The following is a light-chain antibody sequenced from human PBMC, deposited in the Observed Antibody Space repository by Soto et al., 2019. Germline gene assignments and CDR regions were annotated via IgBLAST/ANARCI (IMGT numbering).Light chain of an antibody. CDR3: QQGYSSAIT. J-gene: IGKJ5*01. Sequence: DIQMTQSPSSLSASVGDTVTITCRASQSIGKHLNWYQQKPGKAPKFLIYSVSSLQSGVPSRFSGSGSGTDFTLTVNSXQPEDFATYYCQQGYSSAITFGQGTRLEIK. V-gene: IGKV1-39*01. CDR2: SVS. CDR1: QSIGKH.